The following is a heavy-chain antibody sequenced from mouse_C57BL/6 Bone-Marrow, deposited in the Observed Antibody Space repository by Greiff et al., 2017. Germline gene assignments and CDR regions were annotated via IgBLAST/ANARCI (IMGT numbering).Heavy chain of an antibody. CDR2: ISSGSSTI. D-gene: IGHD2-3*01. V-gene: IGHV5-17*01. CDR3: ARRWLLGAMDY. J-gene: IGHJ4*01. Sequence: EVKVVESGGGLVKPGGSLKLSCAASGFTFSDYGMHWVRQAPEKGLEWVAYISSGSSTIYYADTVKGRFTISRDNAKNTLFLQMTSLRSEDTAMYYCARRWLLGAMDYGGQGTSVTVSS. CDR1: GFTFSDYG.